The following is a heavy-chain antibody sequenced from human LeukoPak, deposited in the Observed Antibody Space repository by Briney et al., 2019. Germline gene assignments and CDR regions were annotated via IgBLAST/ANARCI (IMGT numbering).Heavy chain of an antibody. J-gene: IGHJ4*02. D-gene: IGHD6-19*01. V-gene: IGHV4-39*01. Sequence: PETLPLTCIVSGGSISSSSYYWGWIRQPPGKGLEWIGNIYYSGSTYYNPSLKSRVTISVDTSKNQFSLKLSSVTAADTAVYYCARLYSSGWYDYWGQGTLVTVSS. CDR2: IYYSGST. CDR1: GGSISSSSYY. CDR3: ARLYSSGWYDY.